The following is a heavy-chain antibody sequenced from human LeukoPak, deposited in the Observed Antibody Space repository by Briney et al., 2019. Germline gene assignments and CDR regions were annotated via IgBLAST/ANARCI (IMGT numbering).Heavy chain of an antibody. CDR1: GYTFTSYA. D-gene: IGHD6-19*01. CDR3: ARDLGLKQWLSLDY. V-gene: IGHV7-4-1*02. Sequence: ASVKVSCKASGYTFTSYAMNWVRQAPGQGLEWTGWINTNTGNPTYAQGFTGRFVFSLDTSVSTAYLQISGLKAEDTAVYYCARDLGLKQWLSLDYWGQGTLVTVSS. J-gene: IGHJ4*02. CDR2: INTNTGNP.